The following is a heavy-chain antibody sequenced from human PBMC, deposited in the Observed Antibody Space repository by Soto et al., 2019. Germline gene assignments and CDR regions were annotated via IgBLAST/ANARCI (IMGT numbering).Heavy chain of an antibody. Sequence: GASVKVSCKASGYTFTSYYMHWVRQAPGQGLEWMGIINPSGGSTSYAQKFQGRVTMTRDTSTSTVYMELSSLRSEDTAVYYCASQRGGYCSSTSCYNMGPYYYGMDVWGQGTTVNVSS. J-gene: IGHJ6*02. CDR3: ASQRGGYCSSTSCYNMGPYYYGMDV. CDR1: GYTFTSYY. CDR2: INPSGGST. D-gene: IGHD2-2*01. V-gene: IGHV1-46*01.